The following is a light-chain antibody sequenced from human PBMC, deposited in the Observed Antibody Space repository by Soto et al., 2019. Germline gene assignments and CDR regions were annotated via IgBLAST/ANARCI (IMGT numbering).Light chain of an antibody. CDR3: QQSYSTPIT. Sequence: DIPMTQSPSSLSASVGDRVTITCRASQSISSXXNWYQQKPGKAPKLLIYAASSLQSGVPSRFSGSGSGTDFTLTISSLQPEDFATYYCQQSYSTPITFGQGTRLEIK. CDR1: QSISSX. J-gene: IGKJ5*01. V-gene: IGKV1-39*01. CDR2: AAS.